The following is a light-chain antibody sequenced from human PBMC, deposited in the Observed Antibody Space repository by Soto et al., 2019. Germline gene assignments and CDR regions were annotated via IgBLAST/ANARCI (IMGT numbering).Light chain of an antibody. J-gene: IGKJ3*01. Sequence: EIVSTQSPGTLSLSPGKRATLSCRASQSVSSSYLAWYQQKPGQAPRLLIYGAFNRATGIPDRFSGSGSGTDFTLTFSRLEPEDFAVYYCQQYGDSPATFGPGTKVDIK. CDR1: QSVSSSY. CDR3: QQYGDSPAT. V-gene: IGKV3-20*01. CDR2: GAF.